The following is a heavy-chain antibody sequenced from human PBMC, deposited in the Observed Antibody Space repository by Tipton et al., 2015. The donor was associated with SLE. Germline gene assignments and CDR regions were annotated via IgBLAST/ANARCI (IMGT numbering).Heavy chain of an antibody. Sequence: TLSLTCTVSGGSISSHYWTWIRQRPGKGLEWIGYSYYTGSTTYKPSLKSRVTISVDTSKNQFSLKVNSVTAADTAVYYCARVGPSRLVDRWGQGTLVSVSS. J-gene: IGHJ5*02. CDR3: ARVGPSRLVDR. CDR1: GGSISSHY. D-gene: IGHD6-6*01. V-gene: IGHV4-59*11. CDR2: SYYTGST.